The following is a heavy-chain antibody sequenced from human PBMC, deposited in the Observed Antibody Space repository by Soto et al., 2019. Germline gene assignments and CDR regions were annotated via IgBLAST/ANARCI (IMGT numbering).Heavy chain of an antibody. CDR1: GFTFSDYY. V-gene: IGHV3-11*01. CDR2: ISSSGSTI. D-gene: IGHD2-15*01. Sequence: GGSLRLSCAASGFTFSDYYMSWIRQAPGKGLEWVSYISSSGSTIYYADSVKGRFTISRDNAKNSLYLQMNSLRAEDTAVYYCARKSPKRGRTNGPEWWDFDYWGQGTLVTVSS. J-gene: IGHJ4*02. CDR3: ARKSPKRGRTNGPEWWDFDY.